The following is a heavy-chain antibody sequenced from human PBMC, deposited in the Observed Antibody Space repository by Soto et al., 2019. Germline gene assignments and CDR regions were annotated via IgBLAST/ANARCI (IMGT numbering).Heavy chain of an antibody. CDR1: GGTFSSYA. D-gene: IGHD2-2*02. Sequence: SVKVSCKASGGTFSSYAISWVRQAPGQGLEWMGGIIPIFGTANYAQKFQGRVTITADESTSTAYMELSSLRSEDTAVYYCAMAYCSSTSCYTGYYYGMDVWGQGTTVTVSS. CDR3: AMAYCSSTSCYTGYYYGMDV. V-gene: IGHV1-69*13. CDR2: IIPIFGTA. J-gene: IGHJ6*02.